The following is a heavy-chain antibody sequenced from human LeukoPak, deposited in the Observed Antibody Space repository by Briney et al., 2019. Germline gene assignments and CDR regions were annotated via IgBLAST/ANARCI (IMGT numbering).Heavy chain of an antibody. D-gene: IGHD2-2*01. CDR3: ALYCSSTSCRRGAFAY. V-gene: IGHV4-31*03. J-gene: IGHJ4*02. CDR2: IYYSGST. CDR1: GGSISSGGYY. Sequence: PSETLSLTCTVSGGSISSGGYYWSWIRQHPGKGLEWIGYIYYSGSTYYNPSLKSRVTISVDTSKNQFSLKLSSVTAADTAVYYCALYCSSTSCRRGAFAYWGQGTLVTVSS.